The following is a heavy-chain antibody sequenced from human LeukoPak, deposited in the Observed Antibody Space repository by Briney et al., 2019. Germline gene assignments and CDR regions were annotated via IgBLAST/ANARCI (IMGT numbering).Heavy chain of an antibody. J-gene: IGHJ4*02. CDR3: ARVTSAYCSSTSCYSVGY. CDR2: MNPNSGNT. Sequence: ASVKVSCKASGYTFTSYDINWVRQATGQGLEWMGWMNPNSGNTGYAQKFQGRVTMTRDTSISTAYMELSRLRSDDTAVYYCARVTSAYCSSTSCYSVGYWGQGTLVTVSS. CDR1: GYTFTSYD. V-gene: IGHV1-8*01. D-gene: IGHD2-2*02.